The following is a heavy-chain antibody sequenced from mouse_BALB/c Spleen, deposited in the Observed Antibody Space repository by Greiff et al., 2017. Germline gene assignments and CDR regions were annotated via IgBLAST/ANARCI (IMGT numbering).Heavy chain of an antibody. J-gene: IGHJ3*01. CDR2: IWSGGST. CDR1: GFSLTSYG. V-gene: IGHV2-2*02. Sequence: QVQLKESGPGLVQPSQSLSITCTVSGFSLTSYGVHWVRQSPGKGLEWLGVIWSGGSTDYNAAFISRLSISKDNSKSQVFFKMNSLQANDTAIYYCARNGGFSGTLAYWGQGTLVTVSA. D-gene: IGHD1-1*02. CDR3: ARNGGFSGTLAY.